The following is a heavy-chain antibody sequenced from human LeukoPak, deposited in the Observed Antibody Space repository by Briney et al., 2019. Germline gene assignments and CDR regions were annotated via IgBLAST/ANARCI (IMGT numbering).Heavy chain of an antibody. Sequence: ASVKVSCKASGYTFTSYYMHWVRQAPGKGLEWMGGFDPEDGETIYAQKFQGRVTMTEDTSTDTAYMELSSLRSEDTAVYYCARGLGGDSSGYYPLAFDYWGQGTLVTVSS. D-gene: IGHD3-22*01. CDR3: ARGLGGDSSGYYPLAFDY. CDR2: FDPEDGET. CDR1: GYTFTSYY. J-gene: IGHJ4*02. V-gene: IGHV1-24*01.